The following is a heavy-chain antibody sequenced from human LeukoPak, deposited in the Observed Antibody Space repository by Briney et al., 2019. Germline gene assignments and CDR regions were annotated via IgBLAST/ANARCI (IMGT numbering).Heavy chain of an antibody. CDR2: INHSGST. V-gene: IGHV4-34*01. CDR3: ARDLNWNDAY. CDR1: GGSFSGYY. Sequence: PSETLSLTCAVYGGSFSGYYWSWIRQPPGEGLEWIGEINHSGSTNYNPSLKSRVTISVDTSKNQFSLKLSSVTAADTAVYYCARDLNWNDAYWGQGTLVTVSS. J-gene: IGHJ4*02. D-gene: IGHD1-1*01.